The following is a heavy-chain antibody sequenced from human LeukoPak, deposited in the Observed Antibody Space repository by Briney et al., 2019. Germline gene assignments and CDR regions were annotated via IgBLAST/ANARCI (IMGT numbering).Heavy chain of an antibody. J-gene: IGHJ6*02. V-gene: IGHV4-4*07. D-gene: IGHD3-10*01. CDR2: IYTSGST. CDR1: GGSISSYY. Sequence: SETLSLTCTVSGGSISSYYWSWIRQPAGKGLEWIGRIYTSGSTNYNPSLKSRVTMSVDTSKNQFSLKLSSVTAADTAVYYCAKSPYYYGSEIYGMDVWGQGTMVTVSS. CDR3: AKSPYYYGSEIYGMDV.